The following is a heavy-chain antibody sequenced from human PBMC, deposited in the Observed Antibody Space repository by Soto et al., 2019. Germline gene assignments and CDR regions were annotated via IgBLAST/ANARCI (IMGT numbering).Heavy chain of an antibody. CDR1: GGSFSGYY. V-gene: IGHV4-34*01. D-gene: IGHD3-10*01. Sequence: PSETLSLTCAVYGGSFSGYYWSWIRQPPGKGLEWIGEINHSGSTNYNPSLRSRVTISVDTSKNQFSLKLSSVTAADTAVYYCARGGAPMVRRVIIGPRRHHNWFDPWGQGTLVTVSS. CDR3: ARGGAPMVRRVIIGPRRHHNWFDP. J-gene: IGHJ5*02. CDR2: INHSGST.